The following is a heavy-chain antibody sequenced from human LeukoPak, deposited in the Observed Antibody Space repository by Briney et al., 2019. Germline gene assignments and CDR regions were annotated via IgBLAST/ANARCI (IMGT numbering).Heavy chain of an antibody. V-gene: IGHV3-49*03. CDR1: GFTFGDYA. CDR3: TRSPEPTTYSSFDY. CDR2: IRSKAYGGTT. J-gene: IGHJ4*02. Sequence: QFGGSLRLSCTASGFTFGDYAMSWFRQAPGKGLECVGIIRSKAYGGTTKYAASVEGRFTIARDDSKSLAYLQRNSLKTEDTAVYSCTRSPEPTTYSSFDYWGQGALVTVSS. D-gene: IGHD2/OR15-2a*01.